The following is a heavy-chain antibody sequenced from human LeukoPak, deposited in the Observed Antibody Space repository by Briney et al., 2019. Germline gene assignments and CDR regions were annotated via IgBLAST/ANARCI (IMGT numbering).Heavy chain of an antibody. D-gene: IGHD6-13*01. Sequence: GASVKVSCKASGYTFTRYHIHWVRQAPGQGVEWMGRINPYSGDTNFAQKFQGRVTMTRDTSITTAYMDLSSLTPDDTAVYFCARDQGSLTRSWYTGYWGQGTQVTVSS. CDR3: ARDQGSLTRSWYTGY. CDR2: INPYSGDT. V-gene: IGHV1-2*06. J-gene: IGHJ4*02. CDR1: GYTFTRYH.